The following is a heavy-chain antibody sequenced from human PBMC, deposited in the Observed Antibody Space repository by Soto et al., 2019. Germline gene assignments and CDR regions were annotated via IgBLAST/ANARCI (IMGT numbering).Heavy chain of an antibody. V-gene: IGHV2-5*02. D-gene: IGHD1-1*01. CDR3: AHSPLETGLAFDD. CDR1: GFSPITSGVG. Sequence: SGHTLVNPTQTPTLTCTFSGFSPITSGVGVGWIRQPPGKALGWLGLIYWDDDKRFCPALKVRLTITKYTSKNQVVLTMTNMDPVATATSYCAHSPLETGLAFDDWGQGTLVTVSS. J-gene: IGHJ4*01. CDR2: IYWDDDK.